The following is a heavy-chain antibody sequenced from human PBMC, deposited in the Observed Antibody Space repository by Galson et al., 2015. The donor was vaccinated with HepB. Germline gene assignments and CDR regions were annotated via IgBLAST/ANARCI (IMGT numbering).Heavy chain of an antibody. J-gene: IGHJ5*02. CDR1: GYSFTSYW. CDR2: IDPSDSYT. V-gene: IGHV5-10-1*01. Sequence: QSGAEVKKPGESLRISCKGSGYSFTSYWISWVRQMPGKGLEWMGRIDPSDSYTNYSPSFQGHVTISADKSISTAYLQWSSLKASDTAMYYCARHKGGGKVATGWFDPWGQGTLVTVSS. D-gene: IGHD1-26*01. CDR3: ARHKGGGKVATGWFDP.